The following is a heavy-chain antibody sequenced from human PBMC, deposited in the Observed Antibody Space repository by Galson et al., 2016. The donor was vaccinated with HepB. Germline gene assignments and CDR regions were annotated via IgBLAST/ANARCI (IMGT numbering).Heavy chain of an antibody. J-gene: IGHJ4*02. V-gene: IGHV4-59*01. CDR2: NYYSGST. CDR1: GGSMKSYY. Sequence: SETLSLTCTVSGGSMKSYYWSWIRQPPGKGLDWIGYNYYSGSTNYDPSLKSRVTISVDASKHQFSLKLSSVTAADTAVYYCARATYYDSNNYRIIDNWGQGTLFTVAA. CDR3: ARATYYDSNNYRIIDN. D-gene: IGHD3-22*01.